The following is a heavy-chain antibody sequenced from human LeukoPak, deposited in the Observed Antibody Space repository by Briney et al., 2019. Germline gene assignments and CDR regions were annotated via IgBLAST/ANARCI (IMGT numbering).Heavy chain of an antibody. CDR1: GYSISSGYY. CDR2: IYHSGST. CDR3: ARGGRYGDYDWDHDAFDI. J-gene: IGHJ3*02. D-gene: IGHD4-17*01. V-gene: IGHV4-38-2*02. Sequence: PSETLSLTCTVSGYSISSGYYWGWIRHPPGKGLEWIGSIYHSGSTYYNPSLKSRVTISVDTSKNQFSLKLSSVTAADTAVYYCARGGRYGDYDWDHDAFDIWGQGTMVTVSS.